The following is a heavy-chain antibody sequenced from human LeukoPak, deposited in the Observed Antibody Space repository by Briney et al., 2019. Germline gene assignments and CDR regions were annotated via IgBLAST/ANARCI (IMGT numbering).Heavy chain of an antibody. CDR2: ISYDGSNK. D-gene: IGHD1-20*01. CDR3: AKDRERITYNSDGGGYYFDV. J-gene: IGHJ4*02. CDR1: GFTFSSYG. Sequence: GRSLRLSCAASGFTFSSYGMHWVRQAPGKGLEWVAVISYDGSNKYYADSVKGRFTISRDNSKNTLYLQMNGLRAEDTAVFYCAKDRERITYNSDGGGYYFDVWGQGTLVTVSS. V-gene: IGHV3-30*18.